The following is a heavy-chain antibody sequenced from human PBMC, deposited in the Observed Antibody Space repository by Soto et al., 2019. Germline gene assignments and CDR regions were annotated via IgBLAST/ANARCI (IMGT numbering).Heavy chain of an antibody. D-gene: IGHD6-19*01. CDR3: ASENIAVAGQSWFDP. CDR2: TYYRSKWYN. Sequence: SETLSLTCAISGDSVSSNSAAWNWIRQSPSRGLEWLGRTYYRSKWYNDYAVSVKSRITINPDTSKNQFSLELNSVTPEDTAVYYCASENIAVAGQSWFDPWGQGTLVTVSS. V-gene: IGHV6-1*01. CDR1: GDSVSSNSAA. J-gene: IGHJ5*02.